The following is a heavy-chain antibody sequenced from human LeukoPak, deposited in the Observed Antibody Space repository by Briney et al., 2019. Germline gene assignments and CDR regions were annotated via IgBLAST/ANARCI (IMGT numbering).Heavy chain of an antibody. CDR2: ISAYNGNT. CDR1: GYTFTSYG. CDR3: AREVAAAGILDFDY. D-gene: IGHD6-13*01. Sequence: ASVKVSCKASGYTFTSYGISWVRQAPGQGLEWMGWISAYNGNTNYAQKLQGRVTMTTDTSTSTAYMELRSLRSDDTAVYYCAREVAAAGILDFDYWGQGTLFSVSS. V-gene: IGHV1-18*01. J-gene: IGHJ4*02.